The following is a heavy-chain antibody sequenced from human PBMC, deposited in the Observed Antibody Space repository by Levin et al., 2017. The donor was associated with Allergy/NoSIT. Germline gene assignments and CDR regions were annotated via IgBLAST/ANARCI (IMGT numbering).Heavy chain of an antibody. V-gene: IGHV3-74*01. CDR3: ARDSSLQQWSTYFGMDV. CDR2: INSDGSST. J-gene: IGHJ6*02. D-gene: IGHD6-19*01. Sequence: QASETLSLTCAAFGFTFSNYGIYWVRQAPGKGLVWVSHINSDGSSTNYADSVKGRFTVSRDNAENTLYLEMDSLRAEDTAVYYCARDSSLQQWSTYFGMDVWGQGTTVTVSS. CDR1: GFTFSNYG.